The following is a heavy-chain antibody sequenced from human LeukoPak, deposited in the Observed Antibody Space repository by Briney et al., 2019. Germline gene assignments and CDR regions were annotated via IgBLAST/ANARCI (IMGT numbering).Heavy chain of an antibody. Sequence: GGSLRLSCAASGFTFSSYGMHWVRQAPGKGLEWVAVIWYDGSNKYYADSVKGRFTISRDNSKNTLYLQMNSLRAEDTAVYYCAKERVVYYYYCGMDVWGQGTTVTVSS. CDR3: AKERVVYYYYCGMDV. D-gene: IGHD2-15*01. CDR2: IWYDGSNK. V-gene: IGHV3-33*06. CDR1: GFTFSSYG. J-gene: IGHJ6*02.